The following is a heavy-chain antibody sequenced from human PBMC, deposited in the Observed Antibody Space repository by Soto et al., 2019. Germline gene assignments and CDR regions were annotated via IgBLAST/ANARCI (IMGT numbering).Heavy chain of an antibody. CDR1: GGSLSNYF. CDR3: ARRWGDYFDY. D-gene: IGHD3-16*01. J-gene: IGHJ4*02. V-gene: IGHV4-59*08. CDR2: IYSSGTT. Sequence: SETLSLTCTVSGGSLSNYFWSWIRQPPGKGLEWIGYIYSSGTTDYNPSLKSRVTISVDTSKNQFSLKLSSVTAADTAVYYCARRWGDYFDYWGQGTLVTVSS.